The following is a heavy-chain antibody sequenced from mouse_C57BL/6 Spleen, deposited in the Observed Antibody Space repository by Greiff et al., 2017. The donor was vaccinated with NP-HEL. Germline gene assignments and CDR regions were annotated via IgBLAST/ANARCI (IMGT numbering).Heavy chain of an antibody. V-gene: IGHV1-66*01. CDR1: GYSFTSYY. D-gene: IGHD2-2*01. CDR2: IYPGSGNT. CDR3: AREGYYGYDRYFDV. Sequence: VQLQQSGPELVKPGASVKISCKASGYSFTSYYIHWVKQRPGQGLEWIGWIYPGSGNTKYNEKFKGKATLTADTSSSTAYMQLSSLTSEDSAVYYCAREGYYGYDRYFDVWGTGTTVTVSS. J-gene: IGHJ1*03.